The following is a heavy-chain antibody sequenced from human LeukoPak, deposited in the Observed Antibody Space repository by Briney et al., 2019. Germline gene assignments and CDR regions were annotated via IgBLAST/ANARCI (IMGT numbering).Heavy chain of an antibody. V-gene: IGHV4-59*01. J-gene: IGHJ2*01. CDR1: GGSISSYY. CDR2: IYYSGST. Sequence: PETLSLTCTVSGGSISSYYWSWIRQPPGKGLEWIGYIYYSGSTNYNPSLKSRVTISVDTSKNQFSLKLSSVTAADTAVYYCARQGFWSGYIPDWYFDLWGRGTLVTVSS. D-gene: IGHD3-3*01. CDR3: ARQGFWSGYIPDWYFDL.